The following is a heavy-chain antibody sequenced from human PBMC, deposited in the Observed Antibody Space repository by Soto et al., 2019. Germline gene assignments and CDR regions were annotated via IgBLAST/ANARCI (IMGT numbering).Heavy chain of an antibody. CDR3: ARDYRRVGTMIVVVGNDY. CDR2: ISAYNGNT. CDR1: GYTFTSYG. V-gene: IGHV1-18*01. J-gene: IGHJ4*02. Sequence: QVQLVQSGAEVKKPGSSVKVSCKASGYTFTSYGISWVRQAPGQGLEWMGWISAYNGNTNYAQKLQGRVTMTTDTSTSTAYMELRSLRSDDTAVYYCARDYRRVGTMIVVVGNDYWGQGTLVTVSS. D-gene: IGHD3-22*01.